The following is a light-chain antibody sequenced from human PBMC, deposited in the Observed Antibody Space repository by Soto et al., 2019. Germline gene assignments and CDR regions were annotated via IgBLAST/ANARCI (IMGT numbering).Light chain of an antibody. Sequence: QAVVTQPPSVSGAPGQRVTISCTGSTSNIGAGFDVHWFQQLPGTAPKLLIYRNSNRPSGVPDRFSGSKSGTSASLAITGLQAEDEADSYCQSYDSNVYVFGSGTKVNVL. V-gene: IGLV1-40*01. CDR2: RNS. CDR1: TSNIGAGFD. CDR3: QSYDSNVYV. J-gene: IGLJ1*01.